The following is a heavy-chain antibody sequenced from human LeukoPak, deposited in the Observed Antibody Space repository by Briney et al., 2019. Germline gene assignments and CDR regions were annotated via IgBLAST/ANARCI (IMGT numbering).Heavy chain of an antibody. Sequence: GGSLRLSCAASGFTVSNNAMSWVRQAPGKGLEWVSVIYSGGSTYYADSVKGRFTISRDNSKNTLYLQMNSLRAEDTAVYYCARDSRYCSGGSCSDYWGQGTLVTVSS. CDR2: IYSGGST. CDR1: GFTVSNNA. D-gene: IGHD2-15*01. J-gene: IGHJ4*02. CDR3: ARDSRYCSGGSCSDY. V-gene: IGHV3-66*01.